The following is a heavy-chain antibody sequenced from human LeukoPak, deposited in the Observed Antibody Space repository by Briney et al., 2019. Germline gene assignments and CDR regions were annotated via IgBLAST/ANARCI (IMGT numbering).Heavy chain of an antibody. CDR1: GFTFSSFA. CDR2: LSGSDSGT. Sequence: GSLRLSCAASGFTFSSFAMSWVRQAPGKGLEWVSSLSGSDSGTNYADSVKGRFTISRDNSKNTLYLQMSSLRAEDTAIYYCAKDASRYYDSTGSPGYWGQGTLVTVSS. CDR3: AKDASRYYDSTGSPGY. J-gene: IGHJ4*02. D-gene: IGHD3-22*01. V-gene: IGHV3-23*01.